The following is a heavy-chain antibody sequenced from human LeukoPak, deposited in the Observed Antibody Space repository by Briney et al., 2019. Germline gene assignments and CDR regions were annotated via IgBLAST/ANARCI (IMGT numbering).Heavy chain of an antibody. V-gene: IGHV4-59*01. CDR3: ARAGILTGYSSDAFDI. CDR1: GGSISSYY. J-gene: IGHJ3*02. Sequence: SETLSLTCTVSGGSISSYYWSWIRQPPGKGLEWIGYIYYSGSTNYNPSLKSRVTISVDTSKNQFPLKLSSVTAADTAVYYCARAGILTGYSSDAFDIWGQGTMVTVSS. CDR2: IYYSGST. D-gene: IGHD3-9*01.